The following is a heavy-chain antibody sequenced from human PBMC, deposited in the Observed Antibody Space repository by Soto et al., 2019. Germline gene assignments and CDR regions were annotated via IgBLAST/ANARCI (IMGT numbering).Heavy chain of an antibody. Sequence: SETLSLTCTVSGGSISSGSYYWGWIRQPPGKGLEWIGSIYYSGGTYYNPSLKSRVTISVDTSKNQFSLKLSSVTAADTAVYYCARQPLRYIWTYEPRWFDPWGQGTLVTVSS. CDR2: IYYSGGT. V-gene: IGHV4-39*01. D-gene: IGHD3-16*01. CDR3: ARQPLRYIWTYEPRWFDP. CDR1: GGSISSGSYY. J-gene: IGHJ5*02.